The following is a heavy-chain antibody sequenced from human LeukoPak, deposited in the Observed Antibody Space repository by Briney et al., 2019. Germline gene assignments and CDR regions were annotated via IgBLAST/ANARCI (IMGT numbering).Heavy chain of an antibody. Sequence: PGGSLRLSCAASGFTFSSYGMHWVRQAPGKGLEWVAFIRYDGSNKYYADSVKGRFTISRDNSKNTLYLQMNSLRAEDTAVYYCAKGDDVDTALSSPWGQGTLVTVSS. J-gene: IGHJ5*02. V-gene: IGHV3-30*02. CDR3: AKGDDVDTALSSP. D-gene: IGHD5-18*01. CDR2: IRYDGSNK. CDR1: GFTFSSYG.